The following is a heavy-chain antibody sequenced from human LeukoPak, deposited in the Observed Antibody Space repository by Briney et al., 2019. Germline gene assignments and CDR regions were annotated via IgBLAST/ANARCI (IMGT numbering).Heavy chain of an antibody. CDR2: ISSSSSYI. CDR3: AKGGGVISRSYYFDY. Sequence: PGGSLRLSCAASGFTFSSYNMNWVRQAPGKGLEWVSSISSSSSYIYYADSVKGRFTISRDNAKNSLYLQMNSLRAEDTAVYYCAKGGGVISRSYYFDYWGQGTLVTVSS. D-gene: IGHD2-8*02. CDR1: GFTFSSYN. J-gene: IGHJ4*02. V-gene: IGHV3-21*01.